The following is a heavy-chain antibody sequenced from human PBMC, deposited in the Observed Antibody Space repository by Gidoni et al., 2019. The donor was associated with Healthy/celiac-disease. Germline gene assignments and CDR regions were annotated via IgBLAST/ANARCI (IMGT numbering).Heavy chain of an antibody. Sequence: EVQLLESGGGLVQPGGSLRLSCAASGFTFRSYAMRWVRQAPGKGLEWVSAISGSGGSTYYADSVKGRFTISRDNSKNTLYLQMNSLRAEDTAVYYCANLHSGSYWRVFDYWGQGTLVTVSS. CDR3: ANLHSGSYWRVFDY. CDR1: GFTFRSYA. V-gene: IGHV3-23*01. J-gene: IGHJ4*02. D-gene: IGHD1-26*01. CDR2: ISGSGGST.